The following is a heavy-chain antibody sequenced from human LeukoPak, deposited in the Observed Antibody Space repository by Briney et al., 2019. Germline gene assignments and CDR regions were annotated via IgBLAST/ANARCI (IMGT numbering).Heavy chain of an antibody. J-gene: IGHJ3*02. Sequence: GSLRLSCAASGFTFSSYSMNWVRQAPGKGLEWVSSISSSSSYIYYADSVKGRFTISRDNSKNTLYLQMNSLRAEDTAVYYCARDPGGPHTVKWDAFDIWGQGTMVTVSS. V-gene: IGHV3-21*04. CDR2: ISSSSSYI. CDR3: ARDPGGPHTVKWDAFDI. CDR1: GFTFSSYS. D-gene: IGHD2-2*02.